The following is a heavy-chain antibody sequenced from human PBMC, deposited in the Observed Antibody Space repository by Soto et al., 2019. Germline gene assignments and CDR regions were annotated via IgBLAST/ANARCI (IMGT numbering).Heavy chain of an antibody. D-gene: IGHD1-26*01. J-gene: IGHJ6*02. CDR2: ISGSGGST. CDR1: GFTFSSYA. CDR3: AKVRRWELPDYYYYYGMDV. Sequence: HPGGSLRLSCAASGFTFSSYAMSWVRQAPGKGLEWVSAISGSGGSTYYADSVKGRFTISRDNSKNTLYLQMNSLRAEDTAVYYCAKVRRWELPDYYYYYGMDVWGQGTTVTVSS. V-gene: IGHV3-23*01.